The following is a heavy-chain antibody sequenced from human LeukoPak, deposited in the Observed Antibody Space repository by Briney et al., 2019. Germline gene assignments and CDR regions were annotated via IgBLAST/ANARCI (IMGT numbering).Heavy chain of an antibody. V-gene: IGHV4-31*03. Sequence: SETLSLTCTVSGGSISSGGYYWSWIRQHPGTGLEWIGYIYYSGSTYYNPSLKSRVTIPVDTSKNQFSLKLSSVTAADTAVYYCARDGSSGSLYFDYWGQGTLVTVSS. J-gene: IGHJ4*02. CDR1: GGSISSGGYY. CDR2: IYYSGST. CDR3: ARDGSSGSLYFDY. D-gene: IGHD3-22*01.